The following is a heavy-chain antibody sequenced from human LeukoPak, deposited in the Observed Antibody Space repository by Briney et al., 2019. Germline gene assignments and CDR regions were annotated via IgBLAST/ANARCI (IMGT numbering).Heavy chain of an antibody. CDR1: GGSFNVYY. V-gene: IGHV4-34*01. CDR2: INHSGST. J-gene: IGHJ5*02. Sequence: SETLSLTCAVYGGSFNVYYWSWIRQPPGKGLEWIGEINHSGSTNYSPSLESRVTISVDTSRRQVSLNLRSATAADTAVYYCARVVHISEAGANWFDTWGQGTQVTVSS. D-gene: IGHD6-13*01. CDR3: ARVVHISEAGANWFDT.